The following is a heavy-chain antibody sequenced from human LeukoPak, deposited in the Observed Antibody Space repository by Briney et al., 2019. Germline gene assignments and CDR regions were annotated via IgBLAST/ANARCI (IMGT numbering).Heavy chain of an antibody. CDR3: ARGGSGYYYARDNWFDP. J-gene: IGHJ5*02. CDR1: GGSFSSGSYY. V-gene: IGHV4-61*01. D-gene: IGHD3-22*01. CDR2: IYYTGST. Sequence: SETLSLTCTVSGGSFSSGSYYWSWIRQPPGKGLEWIGYIYYTGSTNYNPSLKSRVTISVDTSKNQFSLKLSSVTAADTAVYYCARGGSGYYYARDNWFDPWGQGTLVTVSS.